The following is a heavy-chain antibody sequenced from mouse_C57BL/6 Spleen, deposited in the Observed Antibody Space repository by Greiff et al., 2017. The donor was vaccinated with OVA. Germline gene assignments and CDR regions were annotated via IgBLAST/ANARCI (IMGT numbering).Heavy chain of an antibody. D-gene: IGHD4-1*01. CDR3: ARDKLTERAYFDV. CDR2: SRNKANDYTT. J-gene: IGHJ1*03. V-gene: IGHV7-1*01. Sequence: EVKLMESGGGLVQSGRSLRLSCATSGFTFSDFYMEWVRQAPGKGLEWIAASRNKANDYTTEYSASVKGRFIVSRDTSQSILYLQMNALRAEDTAIYYCARDKLTERAYFDVWGTGTTVTVSS. CDR1: GFTFSDFY.